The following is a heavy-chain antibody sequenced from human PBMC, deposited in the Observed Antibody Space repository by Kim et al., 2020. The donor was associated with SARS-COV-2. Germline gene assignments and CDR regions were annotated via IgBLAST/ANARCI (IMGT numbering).Heavy chain of an antibody. CDR2: IYHSGST. CDR3: ARRTGWGNSPNFDY. J-gene: IGHJ4*02. CDR1: GGSISSGGYS. D-gene: IGHD3-16*01. V-gene: IGHV4-30-2*01. Sequence: SETLSLTCAVSGGSISSGGYSWSWIRQPPGKGLEWIGYIYHSGSTYYNPSLKSRVTISVDRSKNQFSLKLSSVTAADTVVYYCARRTGWGNSPNFDYWGQGTLVTVSS.